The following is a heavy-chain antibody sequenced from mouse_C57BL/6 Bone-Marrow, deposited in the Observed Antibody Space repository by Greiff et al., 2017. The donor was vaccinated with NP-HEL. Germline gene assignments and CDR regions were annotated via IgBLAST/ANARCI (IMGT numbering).Heavy chain of an antibody. CDR3: ASYTGVDWYFDV. CDR2: IDPEDGET. Sequence: VQLQQSGAELVKPGASVKLSCTASGFNIKDYYMHWVKQRTEQGLEWIGRIDPEDGETNYAPKFQGKATITADTSSNTAYLQLSSLTSEDTAGYDCASYTGVDWYFDVWGTGTTVTVSS. J-gene: IGHJ1*03. CDR1: GFNIKDYY. D-gene: IGHD1-1*01. V-gene: IGHV14-2*01.